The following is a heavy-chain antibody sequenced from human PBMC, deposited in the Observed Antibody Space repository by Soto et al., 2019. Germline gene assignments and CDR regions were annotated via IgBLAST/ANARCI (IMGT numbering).Heavy chain of an antibody. V-gene: IGHV5-51*01. Sequence: PGESLKISCKTSGYRFIYYWVAWVRQKPGKGLEWMGTFYPGDSTSTYSPSFQGQVTISVDKSISTAYLHLSSLKASDTAMYYCARIIGYCRNNDCSWTFDIWGQGTTVTVSS. CDR3: ARIIGYCRNNDCSWTFDI. D-gene: IGHD2-2*03. J-gene: IGHJ3*02. CDR1: GYRFIYYW. CDR2: FYPGDSTS.